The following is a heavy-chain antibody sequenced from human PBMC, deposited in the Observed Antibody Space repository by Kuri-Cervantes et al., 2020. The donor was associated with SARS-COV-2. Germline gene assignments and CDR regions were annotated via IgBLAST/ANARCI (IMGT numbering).Heavy chain of an antibody. V-gene: IGHV1-3*01. J-gene: IGHJ4*02. D-gene: IGHD3-3*01. CDR3: ARDVTIFGVAYFDY. CDR2: INAGNGNT. Sequence: ASVKVSCKASGYTFTSYAMHWVRQAPGQRLEWMGWINAGNGNTKYSQKFQGRVTITRDTSASTAYMELRSLRSEDTAVYYCARDVTIFGVAYFDYWGQGTLVTVSS. CDR1: GYTFTSYA.